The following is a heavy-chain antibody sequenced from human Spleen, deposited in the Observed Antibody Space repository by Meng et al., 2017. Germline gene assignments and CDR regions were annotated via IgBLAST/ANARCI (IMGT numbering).Heavy chain of an antibody. CDR3: ARGRYYGMDA. J-gene: IGHJ6*02. Sequence: GESLKISCAASGFTFSSYAMHWVRQSPGEGLVWVSAIESDGSITKYADSAKGRFTISRDNAKNTLYLQMNSLRAEDTAVYYCARGRYYGMDAWGQGTTVTVSS. V-gene: IGHV3-74*03. CDR1: GFTFSSYA. CDR2: IESDGSIT.